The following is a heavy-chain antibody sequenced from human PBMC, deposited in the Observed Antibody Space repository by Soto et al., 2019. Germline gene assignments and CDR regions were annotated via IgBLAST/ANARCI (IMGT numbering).Heavy chain of an antibody. CDR3: ARGGPPWSSGSYSDC. Sequence: QVQLVQSGAEVKKPGASVKVSCKASGYTFTHYGISSVRKAPGQGLEWMGWISAYNGETTYAQSFQGRVTMTTDTSTSTAYMELRSLRSDDRAGYYCARGGPPWSSGSYSDCWGQGSLVTVSS. V-gene: IGHV1-18*01. D-gene: IGHD1-26*01. CDR1: GYTFTHYG. CDR2: ISAYNGET. J-gene: IGHJ4*02.